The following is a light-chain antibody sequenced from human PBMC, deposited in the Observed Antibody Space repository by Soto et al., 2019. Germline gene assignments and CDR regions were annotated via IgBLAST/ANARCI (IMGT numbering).Light chain of an antibody. CDR2: EVV. CDR1: KNDIGVYDF. V-gene: IGLV2-8*01. J-gene: IGLJ1*01. CDR3: KSYAGSNTYV. Sequence: QSVLTQPPSASGSPGQSVTISCTGTKNDIGVYDFVSWYQHHPGKAPRLIIYEVVQRPSGVPDRFSCSKSGNTASLTVSGLQASDEADYFCKSYAGSNTYVFGSGTKGTV.